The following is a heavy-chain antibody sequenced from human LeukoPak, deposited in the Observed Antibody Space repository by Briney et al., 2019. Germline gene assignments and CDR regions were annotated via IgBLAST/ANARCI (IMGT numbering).Heavy chain of an antibody. CDR2: ISYTGRDK. D-gene: IGHD4-17*01. V-gene: IGHV3-30*04. Sequence: GGPLRLSCAASGITFSSHAMHWVRQDPGKGLETFTIISYTGRDKYYVDSVKGRFTTSRDNSKNTLYLQMNSLRAEDTALYYCARDSSMTPVTMDFDYWGQGTLVTVSS. CDR1: GITFSSHA. J-gene: IGHJ4*02. CDR3: ARDSSMTPVTMDFDY.